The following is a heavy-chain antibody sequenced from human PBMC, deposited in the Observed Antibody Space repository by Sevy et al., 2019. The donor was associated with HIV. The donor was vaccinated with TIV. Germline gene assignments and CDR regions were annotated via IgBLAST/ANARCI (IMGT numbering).Heavy chain of an antibody. Sequence: SETLSLTCTVSGGSINSGDYYWSWLRQHPEKGLEWIGYIFHTGSTYYNRSFKSRATISVDTSKNQFSLKLSLMTAADTAVYYCAREGTKGGWFDPWGQGTLVTVSS. J-gene: IGHJ5*02. CDR3: AREGTKGGWFDP. V-gene: IGHV4-31*03. CDR1: GGSINSGDYY. CDR2: IFHTGST. D-gene: IGHD3-16*01.